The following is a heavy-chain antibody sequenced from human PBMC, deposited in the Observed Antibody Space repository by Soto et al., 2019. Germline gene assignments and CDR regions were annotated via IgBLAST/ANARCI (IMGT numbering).Heavy chain of an antibody. CDR3: ARGRELRYFDWFPQTGSFDY. Sequence: QVQLVQSGAEVKKPGASVKVSCKASGYTFTSYDINWVRQATGQGLEWMGWMNPNSGNTGYAQKLQGRVTTTRNTSIRTTYMELRSLRSEDTAVYYCARGRELRYFDWFPQTGSFDYWGQGTLVTVSS. CDR2: MNPNSGNT. V-gene: IGHV1-8*01. D-gene: IGHD3-9*01. CDR1: GYTFTSYD. J-gene: IGHJ4*02.